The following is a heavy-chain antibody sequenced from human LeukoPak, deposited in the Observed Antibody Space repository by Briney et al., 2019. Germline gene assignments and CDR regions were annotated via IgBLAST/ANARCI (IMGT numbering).Heavy chain of an antibody. J-gene: IGHJ1*01. V-gene: IGHV3-7*01. CDR3: ARLGARQSLQH. Sequence: GGSLRLSCAAPGFTFSSYWMSWVRQAPGKGLEWVANIKQDGSEKYYVDSVKGRFTISRDNAKNSLYLQVNSLRAEDTAVYYCARLGARQSLQHWGQGTLVTVSS. CDR1: GFTFSSYW. D-gene: IGHD3-16*01. CDR2: IKQDGSEK.